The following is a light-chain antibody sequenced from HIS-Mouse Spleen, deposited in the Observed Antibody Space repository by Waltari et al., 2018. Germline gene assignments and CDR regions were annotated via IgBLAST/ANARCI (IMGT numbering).Light chain of an antibody. J-gene: IGLJ2*01. CDR1: ALPKKY. CDR2: EDS. Sequence: SYELTQPPSVPLSPGQTARNPFSGDALPKKYAYWYQQKSGQAPVLVIYEDSKRPSGIPERFSGSSSGTMTTLTISGAQVEDEADYYCYSTDSSGNHRVFGGGTKLTVL. CDR3: YSTDSSGNHRV. V-gene: IGLV3-10*01.